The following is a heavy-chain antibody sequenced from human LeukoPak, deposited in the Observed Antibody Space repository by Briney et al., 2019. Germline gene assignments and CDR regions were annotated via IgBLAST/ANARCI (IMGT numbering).Heavy chain of an antibody. D-gene: IGHD1-1*01. CDR1: GYTFTSYG. J-gene: IGHJ4*02. V-gene: IGHV1-18*01. Sequence: ASVKVSCKASGYTFTSYGITWVRQAPGQGLEWMGWISAYNGNTNYAQKLQGRVTMTTDTSTSTAYMELRSLRSDDTAVYYCARVGIDNWNDENYYFDYWGQGTLVTVSS. CDR2: ISAYNGNT. CDR3: ARVGIDNWNDENYYFDY.